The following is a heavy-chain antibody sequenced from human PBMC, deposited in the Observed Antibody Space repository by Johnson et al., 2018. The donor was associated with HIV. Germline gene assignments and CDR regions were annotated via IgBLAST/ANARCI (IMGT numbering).Heavy chain of an antibody. D-gene: IGHD6-19*01. Sequence: QAQLVESGGGVVQPGRSLRLSCAASGFTFSSYGMHWVRQAPGKGLEWVAVISYDGSNKYYADSVKGRFTISRDNSKNTLYLQMNSLRAEDTAVYYCARDRPSPGWYSINDAFDIWGQGTMVTVSS. CDR1: GFTFSSYG. CDR2: ISYDGSNK. V-gene: IGHV3-30*03. CDR3: ARDRPSPGWYSINDAFDI. J-gene: IGHJ3*02.